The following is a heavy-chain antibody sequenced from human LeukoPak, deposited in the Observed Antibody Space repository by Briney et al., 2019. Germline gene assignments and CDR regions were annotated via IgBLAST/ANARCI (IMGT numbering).Heavy chain of an antibody. D-gene: IGHD3-22*01. V-gene: IGHV4-34*01. Sequence: SETLSLTCTVSGGSISSYYWSWIRQPPGKGLEWIGEINHSGSTNYNPSLKSRVTISVDTSKNQFSLKLSSVTAADTAAYYCARGRGDSSGYYYFDYWGQGTLVTVSS. CDR3: ARGRGDSSGYYYFDY. CDR2: INHSGST. J-gene: IGHJ4*02. CDR1: GGSISSYY.